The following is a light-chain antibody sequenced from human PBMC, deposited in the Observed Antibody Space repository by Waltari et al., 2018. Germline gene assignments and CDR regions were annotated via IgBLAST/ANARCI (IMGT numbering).Light chain of an antibody. Sequence: EIVLTQSPGTLSLSPGERATLSFRASQSVSRTLAWYQQKPGQAPRLPIYGACTSATGIPERFSGGGSAKEFSLNISRLEPEDFAVYYCQHYVSLPATFGQGTKVEIK. CDR1: QSVSRT. CDR3: QHYVSLPAT. J-gene: IGKJ1*01. V-gene: IGKV3-20*01. CDR2: GAC.